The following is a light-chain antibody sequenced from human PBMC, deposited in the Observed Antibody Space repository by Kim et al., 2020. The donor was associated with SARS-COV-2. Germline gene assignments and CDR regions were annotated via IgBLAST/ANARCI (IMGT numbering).Light chain of an antibody. Sequence: GGTVTLTCGLSSGSVSTSYYPSWYQQTPGQAPRTLIYSTNTRSSGVPDRFSGSILGNKAALTITGAQADDEPDYYCVLYMGSGIWVFGGGTQLTVL. CDR1: SGSVSTSYY. V-gene: IGLV8-61*01. J-gene: IGLJ3*02. CDR3: VLYMGSGIWV. CDR2: STN.